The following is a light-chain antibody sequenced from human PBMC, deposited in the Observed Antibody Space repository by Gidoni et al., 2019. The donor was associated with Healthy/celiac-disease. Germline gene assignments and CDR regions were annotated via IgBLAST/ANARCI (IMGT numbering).Light chain of an antibody. Sequence: EIVMTQSPATLSVSPGERATLSCRASQNVSSNLAWYQQKPGQAPRLLIYGASTRATGIPARFSGSGSGTEFTLTISSLQSEDFAVYYCQQYNNWHTFGQGTKLEIK. V-gene: IGKV3-15*01. CDR1: QNVSSN. J-gene: IGKJ2*01. CDR2: GAS. CDR3: QQYNNWHT.